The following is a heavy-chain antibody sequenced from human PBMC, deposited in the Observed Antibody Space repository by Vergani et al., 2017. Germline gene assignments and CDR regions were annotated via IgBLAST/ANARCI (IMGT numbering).Heavy chain of an antibody. V-gene: IGHV2-5*04. CDR2: IYWNDDH. J-gene: IGHJ6*03. CDR3: VDRKAKCGTTGCYYPCYYYYYMDV. D-gene: IGHD1-7*01. CDR1: GFSLNTRGVS. Sequence: QITLKESGPTLVKPTQTLTLTCTFSGFSLNTRGVSVAWIRQPPGKALDWLALIYWNDDHHYSPSLNNRVTITKDTSNNQVVLTMTNMDYVDTGTYYCVDRKAKCGTTGCYYPCYYYYYMDVWGKGTTVTVSS.